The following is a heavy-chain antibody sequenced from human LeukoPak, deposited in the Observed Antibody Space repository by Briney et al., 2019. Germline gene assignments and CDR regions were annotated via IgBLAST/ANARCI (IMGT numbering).Heavy chain of an antibody. CDR1: GFTVDSNY. CDR2: IYTGGNT. V-gene: IGHV3-53*01. J-gene: IGHJ4*02. D-gene: IGHD3-22*01. Sequence: PGESLRLSCAASGFTVDSNYLSWVRQAPGKGLEWVSTIYTGGNTYYAASVKGRFTISRDFSKNTVFLHMNSLRAEDTAMYYCARGDDSGYYDYFDYWGQRALVTVSS. CDR3: ARGDDSGYYDYFDY.